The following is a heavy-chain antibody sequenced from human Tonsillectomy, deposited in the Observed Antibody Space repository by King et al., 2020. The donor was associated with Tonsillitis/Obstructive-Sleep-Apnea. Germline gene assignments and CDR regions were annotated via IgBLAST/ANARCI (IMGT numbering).Heavy chain of an antibody. CDR2: IRSKAYGGTT. Sequence: EVQLVESGGGLVQPGRSLRLSCTASGFTFGDYAMSWVRQAPGKGLEWVGFIRSKAYGGTTEYAASVKGRFTISRDDSKSIAYLQMNSLKTEDTAVYYCTRVVGAKFYAFDIWGQGTMVTVSS. D-gene: IGHD1-26*01. V-gene: IGHV3-49*04. CDR1: GFTFGDYA. CDR3: TRVVGAKFYAFDI. J-gene: IGHJ3*02.